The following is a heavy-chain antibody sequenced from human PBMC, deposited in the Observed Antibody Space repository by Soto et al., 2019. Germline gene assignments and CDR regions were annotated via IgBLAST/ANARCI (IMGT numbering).Heavy chain of an antibody. V-gene: IGHV4-59*01. D-gene: IGHD6-25*01. Sequence: SETLSLTCTVSGGSISSYYWSWIRQPPGKGLEWIGYIYYSGSTNYNPSLKSRVTISVDTSKNQFSLKLSSVTAADTAVYYCAREAGYSRVIDYWGQGTLVTVSS. J-gene: IGHJ4*02. CDR1: GGSISSYY. CDR2: IYYSGST. CDR3: AREAGYSRVIDY.